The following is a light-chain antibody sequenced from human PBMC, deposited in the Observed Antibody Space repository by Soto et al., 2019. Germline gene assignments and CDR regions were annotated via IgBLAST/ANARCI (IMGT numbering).Light chain of an antibody. Sequence: QSVLTQPASVSGSPGQSITISCTGTSSDVCGYNYVSWYQQHPGKAPKFMIYDVSNRPSGVSTRFSGSKSGNTASLTISGLQADDEADYYCNSYTTSNTRQIVFGTGTKVTVL. CDR1: SSDVCGYNY. J-gene: IGLJ1*01. CDR2: DVS. CDR3: NSYTTSNTRQIV. V-gene: IGLV2-14*01.